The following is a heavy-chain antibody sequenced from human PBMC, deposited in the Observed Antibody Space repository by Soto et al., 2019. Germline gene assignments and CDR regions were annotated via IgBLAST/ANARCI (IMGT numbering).Heavy chain of an antibody. D-gene: IGHD1-1*01. Sequence: PGGSLTLSCAASGFTFDDYAMHWVRQAPGEGLEWVSLISWDGGSTYYADSVKGRFTISRDNSKNSLYLQMNSLRAEDTALYYCAKDTSLDLYRMDVWGQGTTVTVSS. V-gene: IGHV3-43D*04. CDR1: GFTFDDYA. CDR2: ISWDGGST. CDR3: AKDTSLDLYRMDV. J-gene: IGHJ6*02.